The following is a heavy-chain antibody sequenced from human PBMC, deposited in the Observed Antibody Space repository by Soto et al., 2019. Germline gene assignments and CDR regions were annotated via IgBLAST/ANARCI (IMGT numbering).Heavy chain of an antibody. CDR3: ARGIHYSFDS. V-gene: IGHV4-30-2*01. CDR1: GVSISSGSYS. J-gene: IGHJ4*02. D-gene: IGHD2-21*01. Sequence: PSETLSLTCAVSGVSISSGSYSWCWLRPPPGGGLEWIGEISHGGITNYNPSLKSRVTISLDNSKNHFSLTLSSVTAADTAVFYCARGIHYSFDSWGQGTLVTVSS. CDR2: ISHGGIT.